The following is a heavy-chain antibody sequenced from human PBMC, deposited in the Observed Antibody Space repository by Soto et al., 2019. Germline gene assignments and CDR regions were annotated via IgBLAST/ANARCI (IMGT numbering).Heavy chain of an antibody. CDR3: ARASCAGRHYYSGMDA. CDR1: GYIFTNHW. CDR2: IYPGDSDT. D-gene: IGHD2-21*01. J-gene: IGHJ6*02. Sequence: PGESLKISCKGSGYIFTNHWIAWVRQMPGKGLEWMGIIYPGDSDTRYSPSFQGQVTISADRSSKTVYLHWSSLKASDTAMYYCARASCAGRHYYSGMDAWRQGTTVTVSS. V-gene: IGHV5-51*01.